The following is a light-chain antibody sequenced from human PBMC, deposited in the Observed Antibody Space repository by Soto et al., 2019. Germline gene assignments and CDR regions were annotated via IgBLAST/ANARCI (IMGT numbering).Light chain of an antibody. CDR2: WAS. J-gene: IGKJ2*01. V-gene: IGKV4-1*01. CDR1: QSVLSSSNNXXX. CDR3: QQYYSTPYT. Sequence: DIVMTQSPDSLAVSLGERATINCKSSQSVLSSSNNXXXLAWYQQKPGQPPKLLIYWASTRESGVPDRFSGSGSGXDXXXXXXSLQAEDVAVYYCQQYYSTPYTFGQGTKLEIK.